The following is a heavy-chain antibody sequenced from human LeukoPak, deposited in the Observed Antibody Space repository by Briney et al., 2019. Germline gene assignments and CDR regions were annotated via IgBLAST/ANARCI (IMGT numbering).Heavy chain of an antibody. CDR2: TYYRSKWYN. D-gene: IGHD6-13*01. J-gene: IGHJ4*02. V-gene: IGHV6-1*01. Sequence: SQTLSLTCAISGDSVSTSNAAWNWIRQSSSRGLEWLGRTYYRSKWYNDYAVSVKSRITINPDTSKNQFSLQLNSLTPEDTAVYYCARAPAGTSWPATFENWGQGTLVTVSS. CDR1: GDSVSTSNAA. CDR3: ARAPAGTSWPATFEN.